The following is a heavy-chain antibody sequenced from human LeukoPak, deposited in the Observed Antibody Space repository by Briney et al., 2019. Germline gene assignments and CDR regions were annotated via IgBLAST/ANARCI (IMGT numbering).Heavy chain of an antibody. CDR2: INPNSGGT. Sequence: ASVKVSCKASGYTFTGYYMHWVRQAPGQGLEWMGWINPNSGGTNYAQKFQGRVTMTRDTSISTAYMELSRLRSDDTAVYYCARVKRIAAAGTGSPYHFDYWGQGTLVTVSS. CDR3: ARVKRIAAAGTGSPYHFDY. D-gene: IGHD6-13*01. CDR1: GYTFTGYY. J-gene: IGHJ4*02. V-gene: IGHV1-2*02.